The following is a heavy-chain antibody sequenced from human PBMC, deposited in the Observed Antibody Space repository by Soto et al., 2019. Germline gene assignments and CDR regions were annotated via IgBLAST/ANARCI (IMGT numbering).Heavy chain of an antibody. CDR3: ARGRYLDSSDYWVANLPFDH. CDR1: GFTFRNYA. D-gene: IGHD3-22*01. Sequence: GGSLRLSCAASGFTFRNYAMIWVRQAPGKGLEWVSGISGSDGQTIYADSVKGRFIISRDNSENTLFLQMNNLRDEDTALYYCARGRYLDSSDYWVANLPFDHWGLGTLVTVSS. V-gene: IGHV3-23*01. CDR2: ISGSDGQT. J-gene: IGHJ4*02.